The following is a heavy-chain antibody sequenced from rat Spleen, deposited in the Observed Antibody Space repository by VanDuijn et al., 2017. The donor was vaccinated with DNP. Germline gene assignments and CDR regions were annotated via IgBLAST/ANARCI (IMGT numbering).Heavy chain of an antibody. D-gene: IGHD1-6*01. CDR3: ARGADGFDY. V-gene: IGHV5S14*01. J-gene: IGHJ3*01. Sequence: EVQLVESGGGLVQPGRSLKLSCAASGFTFGNYGLAWVRQTPTNGLEWVASIGTGGGDTYYRDSVKGRFTISRDNAKNTQYLQMDSRRSDDTATYYCARGADGFDYWGQGTLVTVSS. CDR2: IGTGGGDT. CDR1: GFTFGNYG.